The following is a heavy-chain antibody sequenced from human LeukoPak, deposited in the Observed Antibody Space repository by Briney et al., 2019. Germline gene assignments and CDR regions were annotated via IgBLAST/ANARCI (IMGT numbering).Heavy chain of an antibody. V-gene: IGHV3-53*01. CDR2: IYSGGST. D-gene: IGHD3-3*01. Sequence: PGGSLRLSCAASGFIVSSNYMAWVRQAPGKGLEWVSTIYSGGSTYYADSVKGRFTISRDNAKNSLYLQMNSLRAEDTAVYYCARDSTDRTKYYDFWSGYYTGPFDYWGQGTLVTVSS. J-gene: IGHJ4*02. CDR3: ARDSTDRTKYYDFWSGYYTGPFDY. CDR1: GFIVSSNY.